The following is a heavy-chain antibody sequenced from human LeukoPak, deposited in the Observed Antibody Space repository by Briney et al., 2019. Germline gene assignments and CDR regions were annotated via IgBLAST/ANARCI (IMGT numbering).Heavy chain of an antibody. CDR1: GYTFTSYG. CDR3: AREAPCYDFWSGYLPNYYYYYYMDV. CDR2: ISAYNGNT. J-gene: IGHJ6*03. V-gene: IGHV1-18*01. D-gene: IGHD3-3*01. Sequence: GASVKVSCKASGYTFTSYGISWVRQAPGQGLELMGLISAYNGNTNYAQKLQGRVTMTTDTSTSTAYMELRSLRSDDTAVYYCAREAPCYDFWSGYLPNYYYYYYMDVWGKGTTVTVSS.